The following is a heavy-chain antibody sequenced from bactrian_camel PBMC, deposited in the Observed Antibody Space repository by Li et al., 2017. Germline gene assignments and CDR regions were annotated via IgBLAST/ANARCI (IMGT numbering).Heavy chain of an antibody. CDR3: AAPRILSYYHEYDYGVEYIY. J-gene: IGHJ4*01. V-gene: IGHV3S67*01. CDR2: IRPNGLT. Sequence: VQLVESGGVLVHPGGSLRLSCAGSGFPYSVYCMGWFRQAPGKEREGVAAIRPNGLTDYADSVKGRFTISRDNAKNTLYLQMNSLKSKDTAMYYCAAPRILSYYHEYDYGVEYIYWGQGTQVTVS. D-gene: IGHD4*01. CDR1: GFPYSVYC.